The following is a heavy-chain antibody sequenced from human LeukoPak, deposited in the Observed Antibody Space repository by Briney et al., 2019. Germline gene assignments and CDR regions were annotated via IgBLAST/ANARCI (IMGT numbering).Heavy chain of an antibody. Sequence: GGSLRLSCAASGFTFSNYAMSWVRQAPGKGLEWVSYISSSGSTIYYADSVKGRFTISRDNAKNSLYLQMNSLRAEDAAVYYCAGYYVWGSYRSLTPPAIWGQGTMVTVSS. CDR2: ISSSGSTI. CDR3: AGYYVWGSYRSLTPPAI. CDR1: GFTFSNYA. J-gene: IGHJ3*02. D-gene: IGHD3-16*02. V-gene: IGHV3-11*01.